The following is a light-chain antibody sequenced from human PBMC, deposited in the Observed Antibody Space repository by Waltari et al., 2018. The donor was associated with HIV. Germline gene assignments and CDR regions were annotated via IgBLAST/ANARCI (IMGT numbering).Light chain of an antibody. J-gene: IGKJ1*01. CDR3: QQYGISPWT. Sequence: EIVLTQSPGTLSLSPGERATLSCRASQSIRSSYLAWYQHKPGQAPRLLIYAAFTRATGIPDMFSGSGSGSDFTLTISRLEPEDFVVYFCQQYGISPWTFGQGTKVEI. CDR2: AAF. CDR1: QSIRSSY. V-gene: IGKV3-20*01.